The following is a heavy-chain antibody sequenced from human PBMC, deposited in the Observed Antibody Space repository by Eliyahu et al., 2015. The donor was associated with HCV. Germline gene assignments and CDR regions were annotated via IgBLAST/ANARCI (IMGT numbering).Heavy chain of an antibody. Sequence: EVQLVESGGGLVQPGGSLRLSCXASGFXFSSXAMSWVRXAPGKGLEWVASISGSGDDTYYADSVKGRFTISRDNSKNTLYLQMNSLRAEDTAVYYCAKALYGGRVRYSYYAMDVWGQGTTVTVSS. CDR1: GFXFSSXA. V-gene: IGHV3-23*04. D-gene: IGHD4-23*01. J-gene: IGHJ6*02. CDR2: ISGSGDDT. CDR3: AKALYGGRVRYSYYAMDV.